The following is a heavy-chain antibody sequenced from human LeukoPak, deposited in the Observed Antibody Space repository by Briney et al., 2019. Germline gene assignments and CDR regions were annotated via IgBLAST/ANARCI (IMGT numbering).Heavy chain of an antibody. V-gene: IGHV3-48*03. D-gene: IGHD3-22*01. CDR3: ARSNYDSSGYYYGWGSYYFDY. CDR1: GFTFSSYE. Sequence: PGGSLRLACAASGFTFSSYEMNWVRQAPGKGLEWASYINSSGSTIYYADSVKGRFTISRDNAKNSLYLQMNSLRAEDTAVYYCARSNYDSSGYYYGWGSYYFDYWGQGTLVTVSS. J-gene: IGHJ4*02. CDR2: INSSGSTI.